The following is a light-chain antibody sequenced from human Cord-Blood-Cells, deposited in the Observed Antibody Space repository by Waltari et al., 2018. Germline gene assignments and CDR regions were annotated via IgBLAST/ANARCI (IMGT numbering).Light chain of an antibody. CDR2: EVS. CDR1: RSMVRASKH. CDR3: SSYTSSSTWV. V-gene: IGLV2-14*01. J-gene: IGLJ3*02. Sequence: QSALTPPASVSGSPAHSITISPVGTRSMVRASKHFFWYQQHQGKAPKLMIYEVSNRPSGVSNRFSGSKSGNTASLTISGLQAEDEADYYCSSYTSSSTWVFGGGTKLTVL.